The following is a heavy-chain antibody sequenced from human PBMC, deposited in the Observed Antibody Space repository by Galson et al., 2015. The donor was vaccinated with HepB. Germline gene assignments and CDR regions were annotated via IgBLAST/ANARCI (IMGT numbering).Heavy chain of an antibody. D-gene: IGHD3-10*01. Sequence: SLILSCAASGFTFSSYSMNWVRQAPGKGLEWVSSISSSSSYIYYADSVKGRFTISRDNAKNSLYLQMNSLRAEDTAVYYCARVGYYGSGSYDAFDIWGQGTMVTVSS. V-gene: IGHV3-21*01. CDR3: ARVGYYGSGSYDAFDI. J-gene: IGHJ3*02. CDR1: GFTFSSYS. CDR2: ISSSSSYI.